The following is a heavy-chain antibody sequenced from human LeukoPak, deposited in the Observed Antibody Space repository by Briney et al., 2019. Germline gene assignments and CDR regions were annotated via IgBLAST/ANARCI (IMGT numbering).Heavy chain of an antibody. D-gene: IGHD6-13*01. CDR1: GFTFSSHE. CDR3: AKEAGYSSSWYHYYYYMDV. Sequence: PGGSLRLSCAASGFTFSSHEMNWVRQAPGKGLEWVSYISSSGSTIYYADSVKGRFTISRDNSKNSLYLQMNSLRAEDTALYYCAKEAGYSSSWYHYYYYMDVWGKGTTVTVSS. J-gene: IGHJ6*03. CDR2: ISSSGSTI. V-gene: IGHV3-48*03.